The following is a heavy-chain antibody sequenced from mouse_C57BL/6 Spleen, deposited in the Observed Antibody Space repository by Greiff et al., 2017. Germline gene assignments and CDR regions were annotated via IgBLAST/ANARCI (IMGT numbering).Heavy chain of an antibody. CDR1: GYTFTSYW. CDR3: ARSDDYDVQGYFDV. J-gene: IGHJ1*03. Sequence: QVQLQQSGAELVKPGASVKLSCKASGYTFTSYWMHWVKQRPGQGLEWIGMIHPNSGSTNYNEKFKSKATLTVDKSSSTAYMQLSSLTSEDSAVYYCARSDDYDVQGYFDVWGTGTTVTVSS. CDR2: IHPNSGST. V-gene: IGHV1-64*01. D-gene: IGHD2-4*01.